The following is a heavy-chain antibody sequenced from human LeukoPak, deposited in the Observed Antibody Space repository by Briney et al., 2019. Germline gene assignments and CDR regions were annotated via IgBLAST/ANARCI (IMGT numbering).Heavy chain of an antibody. J-gene: IGHJ3*02. CDR3: ARGHNYVWGSYRYVGGFDI. CDR2: IKQDASEK. D-gene: IGHD3-16*02. CDR1: GFTFSNYL. V-gene: IGHV3-7*01. Sequence: GGSLRLSCAASGFTFSNYLMSWVRQAPGKGLEWVANIKQDASEKYYVDSVKGRFTISRDNAKNSLYLQMNSLRAEDTAVYYCARGHNYVWGSYRYVGGFDICGQGTMVTVSS.